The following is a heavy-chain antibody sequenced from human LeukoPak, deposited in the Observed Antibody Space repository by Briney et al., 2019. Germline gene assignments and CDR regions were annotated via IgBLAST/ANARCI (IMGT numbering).Heavy chain of an antibody. CDR3: ARGQIVGATGLYYFDY. CDR1: GFTFSSYA. J-gene: IGHJ4*02. V-gene: IGHV3-30-3*01. Sequence: GGSLRLSCAASGFTFSSYAMHWVRQAPGKGLEWVAVISYDGSNKCYADSVKGRFTISRDNSKNTLYLQMNSLRAEDTAVYYCARGQIVGATGLYYFDYWGQGTLVTVSS. CDR2: ISYDGSNK. D-gene: IGHD1-26*01.